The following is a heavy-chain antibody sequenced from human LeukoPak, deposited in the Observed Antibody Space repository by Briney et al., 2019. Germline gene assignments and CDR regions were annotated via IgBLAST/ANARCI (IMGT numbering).Heavy chain of an antibody. Sequence: GGSLRLSCAASGFTFSNYAMTWVRQAPGKGLEWVSSLSSRSRYIYYADSLKGRFTISRDNAKNSLYLQMNSLRAEDTAVYYXXXXXXYDNSGHDSFDIWGQGTMVTVSS. CDR2: LSSRSRYI. D-gene: IGHD3-22*01. CDR1: GFTFSNYA. V-gene: IGHV3-21*01. J-gene: IGHJ3*02. CDR3: XXXXXYDNSGHDSFDI.